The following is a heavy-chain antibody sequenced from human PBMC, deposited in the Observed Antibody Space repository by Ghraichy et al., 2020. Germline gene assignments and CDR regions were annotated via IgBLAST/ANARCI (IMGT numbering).Heavy chain of an antibody. Sequence: ASVKVSCKASGYTFTSYGISWVRQAPGQGLEWMGWISAYNGNTNYAQKLQGRVTMTTDTSTSTAYMELRSLRSDDTAVYYCARDRMGYFTPYYYYMDVWGKGTTVTVSS. J-gene: IGHJ6*03. CDR1: GYTFTSYG. CDR2: ISAYNGNT. CDR3: ARDRMGYFTPYYYYMDV. V-gene: IGHV1-18*01. D-gene: IGHD2/OR15-2a*01.